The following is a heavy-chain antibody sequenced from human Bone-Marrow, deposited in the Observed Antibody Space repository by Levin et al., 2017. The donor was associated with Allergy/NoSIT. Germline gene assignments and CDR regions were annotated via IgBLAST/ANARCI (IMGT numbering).Heavy chain of an antibody. V-gene: IGHV4-61*01. J-gene: IGHJ6*02. Sequence: SETLSLTCTVSGTSVRSGNYYWNWIRQPPGKGLEWIGYVFSSGSTNYNASLTSRVTISVDTAKNQFSLKLSSVTAADTAVYYCARERTVPQTTRYYYYYGMDVWGQGTTVTVSS. CDR2: VFSSGST. CDR1: GTSVRSGNYY. D-gene: IGHD1-1*01. CDR3: ARERTVPQTTRYYYYYGMDV.